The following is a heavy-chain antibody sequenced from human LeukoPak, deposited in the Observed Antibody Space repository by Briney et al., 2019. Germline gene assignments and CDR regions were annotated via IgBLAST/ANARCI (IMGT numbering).Heavy chain of an antibody. CDR1: GYTFATLG. J-gene: IGHJ4*02. D-gene: IGHD2-8*01. Sequence: ASVNVSFKASGYTFATLGITWVRQAPGQGLEWMGRISANNGDTKYAQKLQGRVTMTTDTSTSTAYMELGSLRSDDTAVYYCARGTSAAYWGQGTLVTVSS. CDR3: ARGTSAAY. CDR2: ISANNGDT. V-gene: IGHV1-18*01.